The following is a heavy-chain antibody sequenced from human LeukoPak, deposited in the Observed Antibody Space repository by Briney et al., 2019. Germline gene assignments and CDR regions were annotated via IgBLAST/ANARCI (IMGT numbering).Heavy chain of an antibody. CDR1: GGSISSYY. D-gene: IGHD6-13*01. Sequence: SETLSLTCTVSGGSISSYYWSWIRQPPGKGLEWIGYIYYSGSTNYNPSLKSRVTISVDTSKNQFSLKLSSVTAADTAVYYCARNLGRIAAAGPFDYWGQGTPVTVSS. J-gene: IGHJ4*02. CDR3: ARNLGRIAAAGPFDY. V-gene: IGHV4-59*01. CDR2: IYYSGST.